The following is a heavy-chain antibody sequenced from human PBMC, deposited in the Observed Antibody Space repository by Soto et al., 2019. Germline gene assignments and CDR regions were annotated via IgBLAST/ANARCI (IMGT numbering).Heavy chain of an antibody. CDR2: ISFDSRDK. CDR1: GFTFSAYG. CDR3: ARVCGGDCGNAFDV. Sequence: QVQLVESGGGVVQPGRSLRLSCAASGFTFSAYGIHWVRQAPGKGLEGVATISFDSRDKLYVDSMNGRLTISRENSRNTVYLQMDSLRAEDTAVYHCARVCGGDCGNAFDVWGQETVVAVSP. D-gene: IGHD2-21*02. V-gene: IGHV3-33*05. J-gene: IGHJ3*01.